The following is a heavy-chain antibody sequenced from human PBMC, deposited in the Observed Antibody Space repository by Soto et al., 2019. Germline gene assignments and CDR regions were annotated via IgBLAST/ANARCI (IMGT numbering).Heavy chain of an antibody. D-gene: IGHD3-10*01. CDR2: IYPGDSDS. Sequence: GESLKISCKGSGYSFTSYWIGWVRQMPGKGLEWMGIIYPGDSDSRYSPSFQGQVTFSADKSISTAYLQWSSLKASDTAMYYCARLPATMVRGPYGMDVWGQGTTVTVSS. CDR3: ARLPATMVRGPYGMDV. J-gene: IGHJ6*02. CDR1: GYSFTSYW. V-gene: IGHV5-51*01.